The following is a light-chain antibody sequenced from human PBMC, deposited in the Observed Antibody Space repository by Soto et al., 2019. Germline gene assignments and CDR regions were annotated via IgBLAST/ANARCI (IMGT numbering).Light chain of an antibody. CDR3: QSYDSSLSGYV. CDR1: SSNIGAGYD. Sequence: QSVLTQPPSGYGAPGQSVTISCTGSSSNIGAGYDVHWYQQLPGTAPKLLIYGNSNRPSGVPDRFSGSKSGTSASLAITGLQAEDEADYYCQSYDSSLSGYVFGTGTKVTV. V-gene: IGLV1-40*01. J-gene: IGLJ1*01. CDR2: GNS.